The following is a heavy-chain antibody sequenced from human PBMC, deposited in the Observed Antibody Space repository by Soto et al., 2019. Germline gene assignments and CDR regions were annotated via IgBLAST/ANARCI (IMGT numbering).Heavy chain of an antibody. CDR3: AREVDWSDFDY. CDR2: IIPIFGTA. V-gene: IGHV1-69*13. J-gene: IGHJ4*02. CDR1: GGTFSSYA. Sequence: GASVKVSCKASGGTFSSYAISWVRQAPGQGLEWMGGIIPIFGTANYAQKFQGRVTITADESTSTAYMELRSLISDDTAVYYCAREVDWSDFDYWGQGTLVTVS. D-gene: IGHD3-9*01.